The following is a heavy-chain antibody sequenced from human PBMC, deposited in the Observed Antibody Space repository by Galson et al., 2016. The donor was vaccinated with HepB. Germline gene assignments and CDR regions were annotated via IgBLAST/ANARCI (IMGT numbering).Heavy chain of an antibody. V-gene: IGHV3-7*01. J-gene: IGHJ4*02. D-gene: IGHD3-22*01. CDR2: INQDGSEK. Sequence: SLRLSCAASGLTFSRFWMTWVRQAPGRGLGWVANINQDGSEKHYLDSVRGRFTISRDNAKNSLYLQMSSLRAEDTAVYFCARERRNHYDSSGFPDYWGQGTLVTVSS. CDR3: ARERRNHYDSSGFPDY. CDR1: GLTFSRFW.